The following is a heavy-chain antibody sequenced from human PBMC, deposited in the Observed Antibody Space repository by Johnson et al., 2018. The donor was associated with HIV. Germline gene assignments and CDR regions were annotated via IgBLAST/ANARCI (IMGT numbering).Heavy chain of an antibody. CDR2: IWYDGNNK. D-gene: IGHD4-23*01. J-gene: IGHJ3*02. CDR3: AKSPAKDHGGNSGAFAI. V-gene: IGHV3-33*06. Sequence: RGLQWVAAIWYDGNNKYYADSVKGRFTVSRDNSKNTLYLQMNSLRAEDTAMYYCAKSPAKDHGGNSGAFAIWGQGTMVTVSS.